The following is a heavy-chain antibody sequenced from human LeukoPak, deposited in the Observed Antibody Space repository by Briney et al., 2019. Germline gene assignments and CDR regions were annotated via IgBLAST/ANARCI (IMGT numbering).Heavy chain of an antibody. D-gene: IGHD1-14*01. V-gene: IGHV4-59*01. CDR3: AREALHRYPPWYYYYYYMDV. CDR2: IYYSGST. Sequence: SETLSLTCTVSGGSISSYYWSWIRQPPGKGPEWIGYIYYSGSTNYNPSLKSRVTISVDTSKNQFSLKLSSVTAADTAVYYCAREALHRYPPWYYYYYYMDVWGKGTTVTVSS. CDR1: GGSISSYY. J-gene: IGHJ6*03.